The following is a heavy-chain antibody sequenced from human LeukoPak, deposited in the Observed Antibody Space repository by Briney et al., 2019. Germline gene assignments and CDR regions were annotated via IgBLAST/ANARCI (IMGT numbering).Heavy chain of an antibody. V-gene: IGHV3-64D*09. Sequence: GGSLRLSCSASGFTFSSYAIHWVRQAPGKGLEYVSAISSNGGNTYYADSVKGRFTISRDNSKNTLYLQMSSLRADDTAMYYCVKDNGQSTFDYWGQGNLVTVSS. CDR1: GFTFSSYA. J-gene: IGHJ4*02. D-gene: IGHD2-2*01. CDR2: ISSNGGNT. CDR3: VKDNGQSTFDY.